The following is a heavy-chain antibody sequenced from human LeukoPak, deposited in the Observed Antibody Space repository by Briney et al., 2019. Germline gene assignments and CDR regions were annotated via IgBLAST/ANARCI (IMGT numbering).Heavy chain of an antibody. J-gene: IGHJ4*02. D-gene: IGHD2-2*01. Sequence: GGSLRLSCAASGFTVSSTYMNWVRQAPGKGLEWVSVIYSGGRTYYGDSVQGRFTISRDRSKNTLYLQMNSLRTEDTVVYYCAREGTSTSSYDYWGQGTLVTVSS. V-gene: IGHV3-53*01. CDR2: IYSGGRT. CDR3: AREGTSTSSYDY. CDR1: GFTVSSTY.